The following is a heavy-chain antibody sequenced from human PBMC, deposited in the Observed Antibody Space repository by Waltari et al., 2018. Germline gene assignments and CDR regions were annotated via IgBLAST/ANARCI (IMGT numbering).Heavy chain of an antibody. D-gene: IGHD6-25*01. CDR3: ARDSRSATASFDL. CDR1: GGSISSHY. CDR2: IYYSGST. V-gene: IGHV4-59*11. J-gene: IGHJ2*01. Sequence: QVQLQESGPGLVKPSETLSLTCTVSGGSISSHYWSWIRQPPGKGLEWIGDIYYSGSTNYNPSLKSRVTISVDTSKNQFSLKLSSVTAADTAVYYCARDSRSATASFDLWGRGTLVTVSS.